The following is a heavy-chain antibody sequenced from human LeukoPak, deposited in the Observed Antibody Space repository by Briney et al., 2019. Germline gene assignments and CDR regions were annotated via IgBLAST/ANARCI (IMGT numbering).Heavy chain of an antibody. Sequence: PAETLSLTCTVSGGSISSYYGSWLRQPPGKGLEWIGYIYYSGSTNYNPSLKSRVTISSKTTKNRFTLNLRSVAAADTAVYYCARHNTPVYSYYDMDDWGQGTPVTVSS. CDR1: GGSISSYY. CDR2: IYYSGST. CDR3: ARHNTPVYSYYDMDD. J-gene: IGHJ6*02. V-gene: IGHV4-59*08. D-gene: IGHD2-15*01.